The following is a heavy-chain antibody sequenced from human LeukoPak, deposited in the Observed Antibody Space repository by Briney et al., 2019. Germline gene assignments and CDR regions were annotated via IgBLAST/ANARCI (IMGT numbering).Heavy chain of an antibody. Sequence: GRSLRLSCAASGFTFDDYAMHWVRQAPGKGLEWVSGISWNSGSIGYADSVKGRFTISRDNAKNSLYLQMNSLRAEDTALYYCAKDIYYDSSGYDYWGQGTLVIVSS. CDR1: GFTFDDYA. J-gene: IGHJ4*02. CDR2: ISWNSGSI. CDR3: AKDIYYDSSGYDY. D-gene: IGHD3-22*01. V-gene: IGHV3-9*01.